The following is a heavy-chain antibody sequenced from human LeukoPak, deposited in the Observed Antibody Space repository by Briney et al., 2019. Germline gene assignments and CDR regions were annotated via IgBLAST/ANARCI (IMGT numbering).Heavy chain of an antibody. D-gene: IGHD6-25*01. CDR1: GGSFSSTNW. J-gene: IGHJ4*02. Sequence: SETLSLSCGVSGGSFSSTNWWTWIRQPPGKGLEWIGGVHLDGRTNFNPSLKSRLTISVDLSENHVSLKLTSVTAADTAVYYCAREGGFYRPLDYSGQGTLVTVSS. CDR3: AREGGFYRPLDY. V-gene: IGHV4-4*02. CDR2: VHLDGRT.